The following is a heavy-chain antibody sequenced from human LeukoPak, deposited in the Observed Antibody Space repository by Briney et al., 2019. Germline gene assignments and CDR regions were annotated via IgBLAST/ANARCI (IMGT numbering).Heavy chain of an antibody. CDR2: SSAYKVNT. V-gene: IGHV1-18*01. Sequence: ASVKVSCKASGYTVTSYGISWVRQAPGQGLEGMGWSSAYKVNTNYAQKLQGRVTTTPATSTSTAYLELRTLTSDATAVSYCARSQYSSSYMDVWGKGTTVTASS. CDR1: GYTVTSYG. CDR3: ARSQYSSSYMDV. J-gene: IGHJ6*03.